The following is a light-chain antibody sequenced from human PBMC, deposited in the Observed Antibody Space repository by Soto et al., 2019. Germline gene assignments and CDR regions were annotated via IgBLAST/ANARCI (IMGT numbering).Light chain of an antibody. V-gene: IGLV2-18*02. CDR3: SSFTSSSNYV. CDR2: EVT. J-gene: IGLJ1*01. Sequence: QSVLTQPPSVSGSPGQSVTISCTGTSSDVGSFNRVSWYQQPPGTAPKLMIYEVTSRPSGVPDRFSGSKSGNTASLTISGLQAEDEADYYCSSFTSSSNYVFGTGTKVTVL. CDR1: SSDVGSFNR.